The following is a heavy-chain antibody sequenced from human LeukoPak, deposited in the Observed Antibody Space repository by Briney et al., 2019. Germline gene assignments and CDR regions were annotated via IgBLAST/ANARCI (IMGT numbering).Heavy chain of an antibody. J-gene: IGHJ6*03. CDR2: INPDSGDT. CDR3: AREGAGYSEWSPSNHHYYMDV. CDR1: GYAFIGKY. V-gene: IGHV1-2*02. D-gene: IGHD3-9*01. Sequence: GASVKVSCKTSGYAFIGKYMHWVRQAPGQGLEWMGWINPDSGDTYYAQIFQGRVTMTRETSISTVYMELTRLRSDDTAVYYCAREGAGYSEWSPSNHHYYMDVWGKGTPVTVS.